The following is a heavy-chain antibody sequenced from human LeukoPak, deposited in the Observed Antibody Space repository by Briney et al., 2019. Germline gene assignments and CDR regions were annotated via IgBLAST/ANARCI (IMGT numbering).Heavy chain of an antibody. D-gene: IGHD3-16*02. V-gene: IGHV1-69*13. CDR2: IIPNFGTA. Sequence: GASVKVSCKASGGTFSSYAISWVRQAPGQGLEWMGGIIPNFGTANYAQKFQGRVTITADESTSTAYMELSSLRSEDTAVYYCARSRLRLGELSLGPDYWGQGTLVTVSS. J-gene: IGHJ4*02. CDR3: ARSRLRLGELSLGPDY. CDR1: GGTFSSYA.